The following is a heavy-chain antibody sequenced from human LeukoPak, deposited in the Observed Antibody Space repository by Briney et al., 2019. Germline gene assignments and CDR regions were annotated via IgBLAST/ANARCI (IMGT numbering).Heavy chain of an antibody. J-gene: IGHJ5*02. CDR2: INPNSGGT. D-gene: IGHD1-26*01. Sequence: GASVKVSCKASGYTFTGYYMHWVRQAPGQGLEWMGWINPNSGGTNYAQKFQGRVTITADKSTSTAYMELSSLRSEDTAVYYCAREWELRFDPWGQGTLVTVSS. V-gene: IGHV1-2*02. CDR1: GYTFTGYY. CDR3: AREWELRFDP.